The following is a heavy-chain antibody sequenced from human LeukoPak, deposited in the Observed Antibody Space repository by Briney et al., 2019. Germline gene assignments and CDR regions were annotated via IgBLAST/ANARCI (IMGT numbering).Heavy chain of an antibody. CDR2: IYYSGST. Sequence: SETLSLTCTVSGGSISSGDYYWSWIRQPPGKGLEWIGYIYYSGSTYYNPSLKSRVTISVDTSKNQFSLKLSSVTAADTAVYYCASTKVVVAANLYYYYGMDVWGQGTTVTVSS. J-gene: IGHJ6*02. V-gene: IGHV4-30-4*01. D-gene: IGHD2-15*01. CDR3: ASTKVVVAANLYYYYGMDV. CDR1: GGSISSGDYY.